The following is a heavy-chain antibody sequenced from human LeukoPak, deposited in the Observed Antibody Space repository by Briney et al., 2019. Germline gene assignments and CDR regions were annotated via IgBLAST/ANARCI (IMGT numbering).Heavy chain of an antibody. J-gene: IGHJ4*02. CDR2: ISSGGGGSTT. V-gene: IGHV3-48*03. Sequence: PRGSQRLSCAASGFTFSSYEMNWVRQAPGKGLEWISYISSGGGGSTTYYADSVRGRFTISRDNAKNSLYLQMNSLRAEDTAVYYCARFCSGGACYRVFDYWGQGTLVTASS. CDR3: ARFCSGGACYRVFDY. CDR1: GFTFSSYE. D-gene: IGHD2-15*01.